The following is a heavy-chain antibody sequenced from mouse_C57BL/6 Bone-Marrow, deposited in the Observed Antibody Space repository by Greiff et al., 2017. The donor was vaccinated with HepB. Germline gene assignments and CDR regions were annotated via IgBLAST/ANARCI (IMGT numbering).Heavy chain of an antibody. D-gene: IGHD4-1*01. Sequence: VQLQQSDAELVKPGASVKISCKVSGYTFTDHTIHWMKQRPEQGLEWIGYIYPRDGSTKYNEKFKGKATLTADKSSSTAYMQLNSLTSEDSAVYFCAITGTEENLYFDYWGQGTTLTVSS. CDR3: AITGTEENLYFDY. CDR2: IYPRDGST. CDR1: GYTFTDHT. V-gene: IGHV1-78*01. J-gene: IGHJ2*01.